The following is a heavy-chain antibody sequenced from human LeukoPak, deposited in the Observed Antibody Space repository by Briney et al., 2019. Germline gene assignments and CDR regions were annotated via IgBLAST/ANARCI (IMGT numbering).Heavy chain of an antibody. Sequence: GRSLRLSCAASGFTFNSYAMHWIRQAPGEGLEWVSYISGSGTTMYYADFVKGRFTISRDNAKNSLYLQMNSLRAEDTAVYYCARDMAYCTNGVCPFEYWGQGTLVTVSS. J-gene: IGHJ4*02. CDR3: ARDMAYCTNGVCPFEY. CDR2: ISGSGTTM. CDR1: GFTFNSYA. V-gene: IGHV3-48*04. D-gene: IGHD2-8*01.